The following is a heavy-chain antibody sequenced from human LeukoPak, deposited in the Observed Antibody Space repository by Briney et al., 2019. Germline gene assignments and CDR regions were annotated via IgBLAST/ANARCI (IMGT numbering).Heavy chain of an antibody. J-gene: IGHJ3*02. D-gene: IGHD2-2*01. CDR3: AKDDQNDAFDI. Sequence: PGGSLRLSCAASGFTFSSYAMHWVRQAPGKGLEWVAVISYDGSNKYYADSVKGRFTISRDNSKNTLYLQMNSLRAEDTAVYYCAKDDQNDAFDIWGQGTMVTVSS. CDR2: ISYDGSNK. V-gene: IGHV3-30-3*01. CDR1: GFTFSSYA.